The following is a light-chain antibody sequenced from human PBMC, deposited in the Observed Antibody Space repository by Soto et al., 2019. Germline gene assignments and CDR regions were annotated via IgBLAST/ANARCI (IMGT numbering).Light chain of an antibody. J-gene: IGLJ3*02. V-gene: IGLV1-51*01. CDR1: SSNIGNNY. CDR3: GTWDNSLSVSWV. Sequence: QSVLTQPPSVSAAPGQRVTISCSGSSSNIGNNYVSWYQQLPGTAPKLIIYDNNKRPSGIPDRFSGSKSGTSATLDITGLQTGDEADYYCGTWDNSLSVSWVFGGGTKLTVL. CDR2: DNN.